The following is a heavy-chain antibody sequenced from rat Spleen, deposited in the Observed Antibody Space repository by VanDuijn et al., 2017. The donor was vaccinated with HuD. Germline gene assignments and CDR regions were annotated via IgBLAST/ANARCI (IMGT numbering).Heavy chain of an antibody. J-gene: IGHJ2*01. Sequence: EVQLVESGGGLVQPGRSLKLSCAASGFTFSNYDMAWVRQAPTKGLEWVASISPSGGSTYYRDSVKGRFTVSRDNAKSTLYLQMDSLRSEDTATYYCARHSRSYYYDGSSSFDYWGQGVMVTVSS. D-gene: IGHD1-12*02. V-gene: IGHV5-25*01. CDR3: ARHSRSYYYDGSSSFDY. CDR2: ISPSGGST. CDR1: GFTFSNYD.